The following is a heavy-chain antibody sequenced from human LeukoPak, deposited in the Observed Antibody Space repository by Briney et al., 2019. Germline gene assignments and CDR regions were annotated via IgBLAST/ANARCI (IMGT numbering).Heavy chain of an antibody. CDR1: GFTFSSYA. CDR2: ISGSGGST. Sequence: PGGSLRLSCAASGFTFSSYAMSWVRQAPGKGLEWVSAISGSGGSTYYADSVKGRFTISRDNSKNTLYLQMNSLRAEDTAVYHCAKSRELTYYFDYWGQGTLVTVSS. CDR3: AKSRELTYYFDY. V-gene: IGHV3-23*01. J-gene: IGHJ4*02. D-gene: IGHD1-7*01.